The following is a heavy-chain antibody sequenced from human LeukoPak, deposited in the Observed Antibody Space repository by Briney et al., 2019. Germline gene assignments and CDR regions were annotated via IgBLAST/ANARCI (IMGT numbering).Heavy chain of an antibody. D-gene: IGHD4-23*01. CDR3: AKRSDYGGNSNYVDF. J-gene: IGHJ4*02. Sequence: GRCLRLSCAASAFTVSSYGMSWVRQAPGDGIEWVSAIRRSGGDTYSAAYVKGRFTISRDNSEDTLYLQMISLRAEDTAVYYGAKRSDYGGNSNYVDFWGQGTLVTVSS. V-gene: IGHV3-23*01. CDR1: AFTVSSYG. CDR2: IRRSGGDT.